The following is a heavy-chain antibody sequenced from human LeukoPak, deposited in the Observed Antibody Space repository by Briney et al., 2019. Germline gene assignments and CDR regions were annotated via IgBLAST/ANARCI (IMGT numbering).Heavy chain of an antibody. V-gene: IGHV3-33*01. D-gene: IGHD6-13*01. Sequence: GGSLRLSCAASGFTFSTYVMHWVRQAPGKGLEWVAVIWYDGSNEYYADSVKGRFTISRDNSKNTLYVQMNSLRAEDTAVYYCARDVGYRSSRGFDYWGRGTLVTVSS. J-gene: IGHJ4*02. CDR2: IWYDGSNE. CDR3: ARDVGYRSSRGFDY. CDR1: GFTFSTYV.